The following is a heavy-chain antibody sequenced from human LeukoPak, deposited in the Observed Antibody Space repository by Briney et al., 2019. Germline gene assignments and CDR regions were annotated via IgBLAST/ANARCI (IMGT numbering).Heavy chain of an antibody. CDR1: GFTFSSYA. V-gene: IGHV3-23*01. J-gene: IGHJ4*02. D-gene: IGHD2-8*01. CDR2: ICGSGGST. Sequence: GGSLRLSCAASGFTFSSYAMSWVRQAPGKGLEWVSAICGSGGSTYYADSVKGRFTISRDNSKNTLYLQMNSLRAEDTAVYYCAKGQEYCTNGVCYTAETVFDYWGQGTLVTVSS. CDR3: AKGQEYCTNGVCYTAETVFDY.